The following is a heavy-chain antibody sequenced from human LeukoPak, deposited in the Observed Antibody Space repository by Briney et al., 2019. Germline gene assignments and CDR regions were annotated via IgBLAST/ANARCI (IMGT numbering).Heavy chain of an antibody. CDR3: ARGEYGSGSYHIDY. V-gene: IGHV3-21*01. D-gene: IGHD3-10*01. CDR1: GFTFSSYS. J-gene: IGHJ4*02. Sequence: KPGGSLRLSCAASGFTFSSYSMNWVRQAPGKGLDWVSFISSSSSYIYYADSEKGRFTISRDNAKNSLYLQMNSLRAEDTAVYYCARGEYGSGSYHIDYWGQGTLVTVSS. CDR2: ISSSSSYI.